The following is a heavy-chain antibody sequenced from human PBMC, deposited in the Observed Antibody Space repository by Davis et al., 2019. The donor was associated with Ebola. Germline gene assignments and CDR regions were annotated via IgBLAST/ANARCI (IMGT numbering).Heavy chain of an antibody. Sequence: PSETLSLTCAVYGGSFSGYYWSWIRQPPGKGLEWIGEINHSGSTNYNPSLKSRVTISVDTSKNQFSLKLSSVTAADTAVYYCARDFRYCSSTSCYTGYYGMDVWGQGTTVTVSS. CDR2: INHSGST. CDR1: GGSFSGYY. D-gene: IGHD2-2*02. J-gene: IGHJ6*02. CDR3: ARDFRYCSSTSCYTGYYGMDV. V-gene: IGHV4-34*01.